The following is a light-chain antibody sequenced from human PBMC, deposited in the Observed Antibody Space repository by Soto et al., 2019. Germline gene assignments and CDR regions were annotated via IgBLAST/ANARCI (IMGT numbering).Light chain of an antibody. CDR3: QQYGSSPWT. Sequence: ETVLTQSPGTLSLSPGERATLSCRASQSIRSNYLAWYRQTPGQAPRLLIYGASNRATGIPDRFSGSGSGTDFTLIISRLEPEDFALYYCQQYGSSPWTFGQGPKVEIK. CDR2: GAS. CDR1: QSIRSNY. J-gene: IGKJ1*01. V-gene: IGKV3-20*01.